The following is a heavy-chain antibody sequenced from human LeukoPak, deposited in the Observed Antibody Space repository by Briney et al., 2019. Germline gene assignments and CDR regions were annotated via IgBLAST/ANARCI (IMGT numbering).Heavy chain of an antibody. J-gene: IGHJ4*02. CDR3: AREDSAAAFDY. Sequence: KTSETLSLTCTVSGGSISSYYWSWIRQPPGKGLEWIGYIYYSGSTNYNPSLKSRVTISVDTSKNQFSLKLSSVTAADTAVYYCAREDSAAAFDYWGQGTLVTVSS. CDR2: IYYSGST. V-gene: IGHV4-59*12. D-gene: IGHD6-25*01. CDR1: GGSISSYY.